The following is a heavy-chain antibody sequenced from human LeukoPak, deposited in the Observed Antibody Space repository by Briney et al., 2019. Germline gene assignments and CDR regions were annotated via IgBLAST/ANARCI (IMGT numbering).Heavy chain of an antibody. CDR1: GYRFTSYW. J-gene: IGHJ4*02. CDR2: IYPGDSYT. D-gene: IGHD1-26*01. CDR3: ARRPNIVGAPFDY. Sequence: HGESLKISCKGSGYRFTSYWIGWVRQMPGKGLEWMGIIYPGDSYTRYSPSFQGQVTISADKSISTAYLHWSSLEASDTAMYYCARRPNIVGAPFDYWGQGTLVTVSS. V-gene: IGHV5-51*01.